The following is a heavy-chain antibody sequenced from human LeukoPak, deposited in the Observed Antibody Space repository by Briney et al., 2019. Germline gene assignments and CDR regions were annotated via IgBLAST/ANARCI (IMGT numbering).Heavy chain of an antibody. CDR3: ATGSGWYSPDY. CDR2: IVVGSGDT. D-gene: IGHD6-19*01. V-gene: IGHV1-58*02. Sequence: SVKVSCKASGFTFTNSPMQWVRQARGQPLEWIGWIVVGSGDTNYAQKFQERVTLTRDLSTSTPYMELRSLRSEDTAVYYCATGSGWYSPDYWGQGTLVTVSS. CDR1: GFTFTNSP. J-gene: IGHJ4*02.